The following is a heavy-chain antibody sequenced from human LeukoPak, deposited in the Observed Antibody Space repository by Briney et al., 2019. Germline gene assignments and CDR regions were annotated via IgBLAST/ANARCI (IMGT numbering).Heavy chain of an antibody. Sequence: ASVKVSCKASGYTFTSYGISWVRQAPGQGLEWMGIINPSGGSTSYAQKFQGRVTMTRDTSTSTVYMELSSLRSEDTAVYYCARGIIAAAGRIDYWGQGTLVTVSS. J-gene: IGHJ4*02. V-gene: IGHV1-46*01. CDR3: ARGIIAAAGRIDY. CDR2: INPSGGST. D-gene: IGHD6-13*01. CDR1: GYTFTSYG.